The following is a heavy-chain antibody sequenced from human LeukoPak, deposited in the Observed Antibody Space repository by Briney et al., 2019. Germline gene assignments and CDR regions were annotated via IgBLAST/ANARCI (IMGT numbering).Heavy chain of an antibody. CDR1: GGSISSGGYS. Sequence: SETLSLTCAVSGGSISSGGYSWSWIRQPPGKGLEWIGYIYHSGSTYYNPSLKSRVTISVGRSKNQFSLKLSSVTAADTAVYYCAGGYSSGWYAYPLFDYWGQGTLVTVSS. CDR2: IYHSGST. D-gene: IGHD6-19*01. V-gene: IGHV4-30-2*01. CDR3: AGGYSSGWYAYPLFDY. J-gene: IGHJ4*02.